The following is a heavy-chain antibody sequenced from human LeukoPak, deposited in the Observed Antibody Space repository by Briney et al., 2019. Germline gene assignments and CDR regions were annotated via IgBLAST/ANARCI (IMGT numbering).Heavy chain of an antibody. V-gene: IGHV3-20*04. Sequence: GGSLRLSCAASGFTFADYGMSWVRQAPGKVLEWVSGINWNGGSTGYADSVKGRFTISRDNAKNSLYLQMNSLRAEDTAIYYCATYRQVLLPFESWGQGTLVTVSS. CDR3: ATYRQVLLPFES. D-gene: IGHD2-8*02. J-gene: IGHJ4*02. CDR2: INWNGGST. CDR1: GFTFADYG.